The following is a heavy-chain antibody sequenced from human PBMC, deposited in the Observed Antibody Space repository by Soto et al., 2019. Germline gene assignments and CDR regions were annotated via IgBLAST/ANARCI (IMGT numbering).Heavy chain of an antibody. D-gene: IGHD1-26*01. J-gene: IGHJ4*02. V-gene: IGHV3-23*01. CDR1: GFTFSSYA. CDR3: AKATGIYSGSYYAFDY. Sequence: GGSLRLSCAASGFTFSSYAMSWVRQAPGKGLEWVSAISGSGGSTYYADSVKGRFTISRDNSKNTLYLQMNSLRVEDTAVYYCAKATGIYSGSYYAFDYWGQGTLVTVSS. CDR2: ISGSGGST.